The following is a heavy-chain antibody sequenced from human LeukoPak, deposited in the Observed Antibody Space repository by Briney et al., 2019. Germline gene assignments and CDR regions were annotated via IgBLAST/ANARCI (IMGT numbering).Heavy chain of an antibody. CDR1: GGSFSGYY. V-gene: IGHV4-34*01. J-gene: IGHJ4*02. CDR3: ARQSGYDFSYFDY. Sequence: PSETLSLTCAVYGGSFSGYYRSWIRQPPGKGLEWIGEINHSGSTNYNPSLKSRVTISVDTSKNQFSLKLSSVTAADTAVYYCARQSGYDFSYFDYWGQGTLVTVSS. CDR2: INHSGST. D-gene: IGHD5-12*01.